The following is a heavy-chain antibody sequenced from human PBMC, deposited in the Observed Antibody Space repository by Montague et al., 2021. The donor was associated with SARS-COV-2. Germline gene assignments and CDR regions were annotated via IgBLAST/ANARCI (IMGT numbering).Heavy chain of an antibody. CDR1: GGSISSGHW. CDR3: ASHFVWQQLST. J-gene: IGHJ4*02. Sequence: SETLSLTCVFSGGSISSGHWGRWVSQHPWTGLEWVVETQQWGGTNYNPSLRSRVSIFLDKSKNQFSLTLTSVTAADTAMYYCASHFVWQQLSTWGQGTLVSVSS. V-gene: IGHV4/OR15-8*01. D-gene: IGHD6-13*01. CDR2: TQQWGGT.